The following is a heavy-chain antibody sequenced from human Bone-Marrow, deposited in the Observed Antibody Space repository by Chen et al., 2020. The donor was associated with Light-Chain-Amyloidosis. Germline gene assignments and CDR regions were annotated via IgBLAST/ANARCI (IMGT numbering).Heavy chain of an antibody. CDR3: ARATVVTSAIGFFDS. V-gene: IGHV4-31*03. CDR2: MYYRWST. D-gene: IGHD2-2*02. CDR1: GGSINSASYY. J-gene: IGHJ4*02. Sequence: QVQLQESGPGLVKPSQTLSLTCTVSGGSINSASYYWGWIRQHPGKGLEWIGYMYYRWSTYYNPSLGSRVTISLDTSQNQFSLRLNSVTAADTAVYSCARATVVTSAIGFFDSWGQGTLVTVSS.